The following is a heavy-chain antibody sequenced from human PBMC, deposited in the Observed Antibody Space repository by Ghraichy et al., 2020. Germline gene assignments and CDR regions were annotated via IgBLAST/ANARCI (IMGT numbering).Heavy chain of an antibody. Sequence: GGSLRLSCAASGFTFRSYGMHWVRQAPGKGLEWVAFISFHGSNKYYEDSVKGRFTISRDNSNNTLYLQISSLRPEDTAIYYCAKERGTLDGDYGLDSWGQGTPLTFSS. V-gene: IGHV3-30*18. CDR1: GFTFRSYG. CDR3: AKERGTLDGDYGLDS. D-gene: IGHD4-17*01. CDR2: ISFHGSNK. J-gene: IGHJ4*02.